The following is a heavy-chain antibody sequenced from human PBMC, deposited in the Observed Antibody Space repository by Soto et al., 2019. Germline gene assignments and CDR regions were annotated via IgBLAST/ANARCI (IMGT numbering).Heavy chain of an antibody. V-gene: IGHV3-23*01. Sequence: GGSLRLSCAASGFTFSSYAMSWIRQAQGKGLEWVSTISGGGGGATYYGDSVKGRFTISRDTYKNTLSLQMNSLRGDDTAVYYCAKVASNWYYTRYYFDYWGQGTLVTVSS. J-gene: IGHJ4*02. CDR2: ISGGGGGAT. CDR3: AKVASNWYYTRYYFDY. CDR1: GFTFSSYA. D-gene: IGHD1-7*01.